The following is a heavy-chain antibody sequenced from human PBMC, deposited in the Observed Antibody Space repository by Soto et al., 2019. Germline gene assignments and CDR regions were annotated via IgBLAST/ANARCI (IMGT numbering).Heavy chain of an antibody. CDR3: AREVERGYSYGSLEY. Sequence: ASVKVSWKASGYTFTSYYMHRVRQAPGQGPEWMGIINPSGGSTSYAQKFQGRVTMTRDTSTSTVYMDLSSLRSEDTAVYYCAREVERGYSYGSLEYWGQGTLVTVSS. CDR2: INPSGGST. CDR1: GYTFTSYY. D-gene: IGHD5-18*01. J-gene: IGHJ4*02. V-gene: IGHV1-46*01.